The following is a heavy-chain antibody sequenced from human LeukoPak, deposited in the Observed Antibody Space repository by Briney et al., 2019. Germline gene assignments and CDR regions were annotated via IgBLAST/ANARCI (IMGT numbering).Heavy chain of an antibody. CDR3: ARYCGGDCYHYFDY. Sequence: SETLSLTCTVSGGSISSGDYYWSWIRQPPGKGLEWIGYIYYSGSTYYNPSLKSRVTISVDTSKNQFSLKLSSVTAADTAVYYCARYCGGDCYHYFDYWGQRTLVTVSS. D-gene: IGHD2-21*01. V-gene: IGHV4-30-4*08. CDR1: GGSISSGDYY. CDR2: IYYSGST. J-gene: IGHJ4*02.